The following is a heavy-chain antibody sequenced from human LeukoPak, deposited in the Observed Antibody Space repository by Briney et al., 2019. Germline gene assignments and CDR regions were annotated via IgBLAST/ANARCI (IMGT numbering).Heavy chain of an antibody. V-gene: IGHV3-21*01. CDR1: GFTFSSYS. Sequence: GGSLRLSCAASGFTFSSYSMNWVRQAPGKGLEWVSSISSSSSYVYYADSVKGRFTISRDNAKNSLYLQMNSLRAEDTAVYYCARRRGDCSSTSCYFYDDYWGQGTLVTVSS. D-gene: IGHD2-2*01. CDR2: ISSSSSYV. CDR3: ARRRGDCSSTSCYFYDDY. J-gene: IGHJ4*02.